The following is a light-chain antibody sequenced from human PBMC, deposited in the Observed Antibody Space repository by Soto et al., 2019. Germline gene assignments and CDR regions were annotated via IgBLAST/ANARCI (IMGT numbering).Light chain of an antibody. CDR1: QSVSSN. J-gene: IGKJ1*01. V-gene: IGKV3-15*01. Sequence: EIVMTQSPATLSVSPGERATLSCRASQSVSSNLAWYQQKPGQAPRLHIYGSSTRANGIPARFSGSGSGTEFTLTISSLQSEDFAVYYCQQYNNSPQTFGQGTKVEIK. CDR2: GSS. CDR3: QQYNNSPQT.